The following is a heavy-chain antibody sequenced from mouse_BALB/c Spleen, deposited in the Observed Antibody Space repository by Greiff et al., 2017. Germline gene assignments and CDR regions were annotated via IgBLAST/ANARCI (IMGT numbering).Heavy chain of an antibody. CDR1: GFTFSSYA. CDR2: ISSGGST. V-gene: IGHV5-6-5*01. CDR3: ARGELLLPLDY. Sequence: EVKLMESGGGLVKPGGSLKLSCAASGFTFSSYAMSWVRQTPEKRLEWVASISSGGSTYYPDSVKGRFTISRDNARNILYLQMSSLRSEDTAMYYCARGELLLPLDYWGQGTTLTVSS. J-gene: IGHJ2*01. D-gene: IGHD1-1*01.